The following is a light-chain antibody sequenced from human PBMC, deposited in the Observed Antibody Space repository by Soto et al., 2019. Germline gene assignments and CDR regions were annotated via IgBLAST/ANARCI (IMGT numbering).Light chain of an antibody. J-gene: IGLJ2*01. CDR1: SGSIGSNY. CDR2: EDK. Sequence: NFMLTQPHSVSESPGKTVTISCTRSSGSIGSNYVQWYQQRPGSAPTTVIYEDKQRPSGVPDRFSGSTDGSTNSASLTISGLQTEDDADYYCQSYDSSSVVFGGGTKVTVL. V-gene: IGLV6-57*04. CDR3: QSYDSSSVV.